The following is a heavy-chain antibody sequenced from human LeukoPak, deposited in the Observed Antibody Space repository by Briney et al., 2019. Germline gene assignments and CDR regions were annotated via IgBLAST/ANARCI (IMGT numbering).Heavy chain of an antibody. Sequence: SETLSLTCTVSGGSISSSSYYWGWIRQPPGKGLEWIVSIYYSGSTYYNPSLKSRFTISVDTSKNQFSLKLSSVTAADTAVYYCARDHSSSWADAFDIWGQGTMVTVSS. CDR1: GGSISSSSYY. CDR2: IYYSGST. CDR3: ARDHSSSWADAFDI. V-gene: IGHV4-39*07. D-gene: IGHD6-13*01. J-gene: IGHJ3*02.